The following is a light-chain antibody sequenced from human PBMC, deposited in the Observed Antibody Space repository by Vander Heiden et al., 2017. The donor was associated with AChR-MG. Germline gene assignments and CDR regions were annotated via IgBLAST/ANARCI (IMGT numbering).Light chain of an antibody. J-gene: IGKJ1*01. V-gene: IGKV3-20*01. Sequence: EIVLTQSPGNLSLSPGEGASLSCRASQPLSNIYLAWYQQKPGQAPRLLISGASSRATGIPDRFSGSGSGTDFTHTISRLEPEDFAVYYCQQYSRSQTFGQGTKVEIQ. CDR2: GAS. CDR3: QQYSRSQT. CDR1: QPLSNIY.